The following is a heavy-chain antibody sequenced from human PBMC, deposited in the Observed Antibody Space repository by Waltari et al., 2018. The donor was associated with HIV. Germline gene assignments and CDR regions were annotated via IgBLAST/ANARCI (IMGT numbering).Heavy chain of an antibody. Sequence: QGQLVQSGAEVKKPGASVKVSCKASGYTFTAHYIHWVRQAPGQGLEWMGRINPKSGVTHYAQKFHDRVTVTRDTSITTAYMELSSLRSDDTARYFCFYYSNTESYGLDVWGQGTTVTVSS. CDR1: GYTFTAHY. CDR2: INPKSGVT. J-gene: IGHJ6*02. V-gene: IGHV1-2*06. D-gene: IGHD3-22*01. CDR3: FYYSNTESYGLDV.